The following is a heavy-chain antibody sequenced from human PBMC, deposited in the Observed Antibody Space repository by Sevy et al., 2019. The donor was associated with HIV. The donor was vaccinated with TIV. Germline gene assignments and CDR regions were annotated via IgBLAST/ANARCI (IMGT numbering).Heavy chain of an antibody. D-gene: IGHD1-26*01. CDR2: IIPIFDTP. Sequence: NKRGASVKVSCKASGDTFARYAVSWVRQAPGQGLEWMGGIIPIFDTPNYAQKFQGRVTITADESTSTAYMELGRLTSEDSAVYYCARDGEPMYEDYRLGPIYSMDVWGQGTTVTVSS. J-gene: IGHJ6*02. CDR3: ARDGEPMYEDYRLGPIYSMDV. V-gene: IGHV1-69*13. CDR1: GDTFARYA.